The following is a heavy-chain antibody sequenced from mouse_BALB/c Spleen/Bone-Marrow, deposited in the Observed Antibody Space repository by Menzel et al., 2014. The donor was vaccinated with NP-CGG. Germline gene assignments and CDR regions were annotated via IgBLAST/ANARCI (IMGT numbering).Heavy chain of an antibody. D-gene: IGHD2-3*01. Sequence: VQLKQSGPELVKPGASVKIPCKASGYTFTDYKMNWAKESHGKSLEWIGDINPNNGSTIYNQKFKGKATLTVDKSSSTAYMELRSLTSEDTAVYYCARAGYYTLFAYWGQGTLVTVSA. CDR3: ARAGYYTLFAY. J-gene: IGHJ3*01. CDR2: INPNNGST. V-gene: IGHV1-18*01. CDR1: GYTFTDYK.